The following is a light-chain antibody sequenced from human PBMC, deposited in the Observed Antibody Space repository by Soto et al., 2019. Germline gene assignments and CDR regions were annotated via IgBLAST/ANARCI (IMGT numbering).Light chain of an antibody. CDR2: EVS. CDR3: TSYTSSNTLYV. V-gene: IGLV2-14*01. J-gene: IGLJ1*01. CDR1: SSDVGDYIS. Sequence: QSVLTQPASVSGSPGQSISISCTGPSSDVGDYISVSWFQQHPGKAPKLMIYEVSNRPSGVSNRFSGSKSANTASLTISGLQAEDEADYYCTSYTSSNTLYVFGTGTKLTVL.